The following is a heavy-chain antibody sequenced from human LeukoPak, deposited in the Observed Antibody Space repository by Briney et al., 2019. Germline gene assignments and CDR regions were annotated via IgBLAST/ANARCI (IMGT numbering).Heavy chain of an antibody. CDR3: AREGTFGGNDY. Sequence: ASVNVSCKASGYTFTDYFMHWVRQAPGQGLEWMGWINPNSGGTNYAQKFQGRVTMTRDTSISTAYMEVSRLRSDDTAMFYCAREGTFGGNDYWGQGTLVTVSS. CDR1: GYTFTDYF. D-gene: IGHD3-16*01. J-gene: IGHJ4*02. CDR2: INPNSGGT. V-gene: IGHV1-2*02.